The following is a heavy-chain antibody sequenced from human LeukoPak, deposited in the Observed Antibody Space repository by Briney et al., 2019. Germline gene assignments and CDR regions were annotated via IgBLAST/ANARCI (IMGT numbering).Heavy chain of an antibody. D-gene: IGHD6-19*01. J-gene: IGHJ4*02. Sequence: ASVTVSFKASGYTFTNYYVHWVRQAPGQGIEWMGIINPSGGSTMNAQKFQGRVTMTRDTSTGTVYMELSSLRSEDTAVYYCARDRSSGWYPLDYWGQGTLVTVSS. CDR3: ARDRSSGWYPLDY. V-gene: IGHV1-46*01. CDR1: GYTFTNYY. CDR2: INPSGGST.